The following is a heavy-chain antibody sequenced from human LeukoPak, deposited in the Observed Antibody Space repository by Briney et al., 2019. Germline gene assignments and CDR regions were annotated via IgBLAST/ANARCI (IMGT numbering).Heavy chain of an antibody. Sequence: SETLSLTCAVSGYSISSGYHWGWIRQPPGKGLEWIGSIYHSGSTYYNPSLKSRVTISVDTSKNQFSLKLSSVTAADTAVYYCARHSSGWSIDFDIWGQGTMVTVSS. CDR3: ARHSSGWSIDFDI. CDR2: IYHSGST. CDR1: GYSISSGYH. D-gene: IGHD6-19*01. V-gene: IGHV4-38-2*01. J-gene: IGHJ3*02.